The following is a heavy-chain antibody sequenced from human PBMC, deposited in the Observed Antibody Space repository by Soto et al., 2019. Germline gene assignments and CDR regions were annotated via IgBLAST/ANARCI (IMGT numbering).Heavy chain of an antibody. CDR2: IWYDGSNK. J-gene: IGHJ6*03. V-gene: IGHV3-33*08. Sequence: GGSLRLSCSASGFTFSSYGMHWVRQAPGKGLEWVAVIWYDGSNKYYADSVKGRFTISRDNSKNTLYLQMNSLRAEDTAVYYSARDGKYYDFCCCYSTDSHYYYYMDVWGKGTTVTVSS. CDR3: ARDGKYYDFCCCYSTDSHYYYYMDV. D-gene: IGHD3-3*01. CDR1: GFTFSSYG.